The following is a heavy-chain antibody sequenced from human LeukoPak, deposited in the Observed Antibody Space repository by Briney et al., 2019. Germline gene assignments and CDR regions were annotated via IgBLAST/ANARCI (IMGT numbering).Heavy chain of an antibody. Sequence: PGGSLRLSCAASGFTFSDHAMDWVRQAPGKGLEWVGRIRNKANSYTTEYAASVQGRFTVSRDDSKNSLYLQMNGMKTEDTAVYYCTRLVGANDWGQGTLVTVSS. J-gene: IGHJ4*02. CDR3: TRLVGAND. CDR2: IRNKANSYTT. D-gene: IGHD1-26*01. CDR1: GFTFSDHA. V-gene: IGHV3-72*01.